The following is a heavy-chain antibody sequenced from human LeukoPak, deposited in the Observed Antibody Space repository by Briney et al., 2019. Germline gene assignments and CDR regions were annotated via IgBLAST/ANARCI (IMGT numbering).Heavy chain of an antibody. CDR1: GYTFTNYG. CDR3: LRAEADIRYCSGGSCLNYFDY. J-gene: IGHJ4*02. V-gene: IGHV1-18*01. Sequence: ASVKVSCKASGYTFTNYGITRVPQAPGQGLEWMGWISGYNGHTNYAQKLQGRVTMTTDTSTSTAYMELRSLRSDDTAVYYCLRAEADIRYCSGGSCLNYFDYWGQGTLVTVSS. D-gene: IGHD2-15*01. CDR2: ISGYNGHT.